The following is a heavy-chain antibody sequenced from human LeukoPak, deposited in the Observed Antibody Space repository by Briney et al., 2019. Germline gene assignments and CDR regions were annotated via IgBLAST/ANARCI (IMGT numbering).Heavy chain of an antibody. CDR1: GLTFADYA. D-gene: IGHD3-10*01. CDR2: IRSKAYGGTT. Sequence: GRSLRLSCTASGLTFADYAMSGVRQAPGKGLEGVGFIRSKAYGGTTEYAASVKGRFTISRDDSKSIAYLQMNSLKTEDTAVYYCTRGFLMVRGVIDYWGQETLVTVSS. J-gene: IGHJ4*02. CDR3: TRGFLMVRGVIDY. V-gene: IGHV3-49*04.